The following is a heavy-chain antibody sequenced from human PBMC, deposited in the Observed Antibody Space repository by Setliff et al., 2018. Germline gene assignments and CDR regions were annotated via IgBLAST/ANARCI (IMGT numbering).Heavy chain of an antibody. CDR2: TIPLLPLP. D-gene: IGHD1-7*01. CDR3: ARNAITGTTKKYYYYMDV. J-gene: IGHJ6*03. V-gene: IGHV1-69*10. Sequence: SVKVSCKASGGTLSTLAIAWVRQAPGQGLEWMGGTIPLLPLPNYAVKFQGRITITAHKSTSTAYMELSSLTSEDTAVYYCARNAITGTTKKYYYYMDVWGQGTTVTVSS. CDR1: GGTLSTLA.